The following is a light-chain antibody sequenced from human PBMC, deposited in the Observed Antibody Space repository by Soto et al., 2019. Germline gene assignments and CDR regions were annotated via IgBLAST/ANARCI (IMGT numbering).Light chain of an antibody. J-gene: IGKJ2*01. V-gene: IGKV3-20*01. CDR3: KKYGSSPYA. CDR2: GAS. Sequence: EIVLTQSPGTLSLSPGERATLSCRASQSVSSSYVAWYQQKPGQAPRLLIDGASSRATGIPDRFSGSVSGTDFTLTISRLEPVDFAVYYCKKYGSSPYAFGQGTKLGIK. CDR1: QSVSSSY.